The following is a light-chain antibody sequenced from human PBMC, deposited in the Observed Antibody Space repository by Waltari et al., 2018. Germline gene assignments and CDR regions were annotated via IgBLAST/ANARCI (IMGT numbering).Light chain of an antibody. CDR3: QQYNNWPPYT. J-gene: IGKJ2*01. V-gene: IGKV3-15*01. CDR1: QSVIIN. Sequence: EIVMTQSPATLSVSPGERATLSCRASQSVIINLAWYQQKPGQAPRLLIYGASTRATGIPARFSGSGSGTEFTLTISSLQSEDFAVYYCQQYNNWPPYTFGQGTKLEIK. CDR2: GAS.